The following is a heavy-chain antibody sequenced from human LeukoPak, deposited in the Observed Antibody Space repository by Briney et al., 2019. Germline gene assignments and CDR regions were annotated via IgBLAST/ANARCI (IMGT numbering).Heavy chain of an antibody. CDR1: GGSISSYY. Sequence: PSETLSLTCTVSGGSISSYYWSWIRQPPGKGLEWIGYIYYSGSTNYNPSLKSRVTMSVDTSKNQFSLKLSSVTAADTAVYYCARDAYCYDSSGYSPFDYWGQGTLVTVSS. J-gene: IGHJ4*02. D-gene: IGHD3-22*01. CDR2: IYYSGST. CDR3: ARDAYCYDSSGYSPFDY. V-gene: IGHV4-59*12.